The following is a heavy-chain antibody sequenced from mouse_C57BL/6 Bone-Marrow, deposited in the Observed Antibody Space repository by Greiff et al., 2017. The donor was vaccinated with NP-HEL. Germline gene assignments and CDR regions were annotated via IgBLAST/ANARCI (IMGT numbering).Heavy chain of an antibody. CDR3: ARLGRYFDY. CDR1: GYTFTDYY. Sequence: EVKLMESGPVLVKPGASVKMSCKASGYTFTDYYMNWVKQSHGKSLEWIGVINPYNGGTSYNQKFKGKATLTVDKSSSTAYMELNSLTSEDSAVYYGARLGRYFDYWGQGTTLTVSS. V-gene: IGHV1-19*01. CDR2: INPYNGGT. J-gene: IGHJ2*01. D-gene: IGHD4-1*01.